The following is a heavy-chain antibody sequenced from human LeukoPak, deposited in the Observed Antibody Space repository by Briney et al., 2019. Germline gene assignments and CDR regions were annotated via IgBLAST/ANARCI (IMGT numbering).Heavy chain of an antibody. CDR3: TRVAYGDNSKHFDY. J-gene: IGHJ4*02. CDR1: GGSIPTKNFY. D-gene: IGHD4-23*01. Sequence: SETLSLTCTVSGGSIPTKNFYWGWIRQPPGKGLEWIGSVFYSGRTYYNPSLKSRVTIFVDPSKNQFSLNLTSVTAADTAVYYRTRVAYGDNSKHFDYWGQGTLVTVSS. CDR2: VFYSGRT. V-gene: IGHV4-39*01.